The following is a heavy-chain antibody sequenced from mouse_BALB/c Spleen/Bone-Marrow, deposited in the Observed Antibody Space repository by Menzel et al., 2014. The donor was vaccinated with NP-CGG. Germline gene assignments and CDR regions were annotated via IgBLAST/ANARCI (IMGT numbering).Heavy chain of an antibody. CDR3: TRRGRVYAMDY. J-gene: IGHJ4*01. CDR1: GFTFSNYW. Sequence: EVKLVESGGGLVQPGGSMKLSCVASGFTFSNYWMNWVRQSPEKGLEWVAEIRLKSNNYATHYAESVKGRFTISRDDSKSSVYLQMNNLRAEDTGIYYFTRRGRVYAMDYWGQGTSVTVSS. V-gene: IGHV6-6*02. CDR2: IRLKSNNYAT.